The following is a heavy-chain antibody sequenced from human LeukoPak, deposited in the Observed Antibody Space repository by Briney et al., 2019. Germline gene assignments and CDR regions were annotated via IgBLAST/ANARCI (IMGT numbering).Heavy chain of an antibody. Sequence: PGGSLRLSCAASGFTFSSYAMSWVRQAPGKGLEWVSAISGSGGSTYYADSVKGRFTISRDNSKNTLYLQMNSLRAEDTAVYYCAKDDAYCGGDCYPGVAFDIWGQGTMVTVSS. CDR1: GFTFSSYA. V-gene: IGHV3-23*01. J-gene: IGHJ3*02. CDR3: AKDDAYCGGDCYPGVAFDI. D-gene: IGHD2-21*01. CDR2: ISGSGGST.